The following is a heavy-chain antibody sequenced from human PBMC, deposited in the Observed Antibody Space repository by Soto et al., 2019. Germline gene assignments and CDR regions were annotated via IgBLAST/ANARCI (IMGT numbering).Heavy chain of an antibody. CDR2: ISSSSSTI. J-gene: IGHJ4*02. CDR3: ARSRDFDY. D-gene: IGHD2-2*01. Sequence: GGSLRLSCAASGFTFSSYSMNWVRQAPGKGLEWVSYISSSSSTIYYADSVKGRFTISRDNAKNSLYLQMNSLRAEDTAVYYCARSRDFDYWGQGTLVTVSS. CDR1: GFTFSSYS. V-gene: IGHV3-48*01.